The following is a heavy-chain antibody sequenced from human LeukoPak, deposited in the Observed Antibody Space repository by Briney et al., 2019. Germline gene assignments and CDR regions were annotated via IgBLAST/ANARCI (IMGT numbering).Heavy chain of an antibody. CDR1: GYSFTSNW. Sequence: GESLKISCKGSGYSFTSNWIGWVRQMPGKGLEWMGIIYPGDSETTYSPSFQGQVTISADKSISTAYLQWNSLKASDTAMYYCARLTGDYQKYADIWGQGTMVTVSS. V-gene: IGHV5-51*01. CDR3: ARLTGDYQKYADI. CDR2: IYPGDSET. J-gene: IGHJ3*02. D-gene: IGHD4-17*01.